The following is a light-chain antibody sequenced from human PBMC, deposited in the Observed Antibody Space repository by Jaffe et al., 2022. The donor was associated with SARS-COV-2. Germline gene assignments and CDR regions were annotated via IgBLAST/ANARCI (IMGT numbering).Light chain of an antibody. J-gene: IGKJ1*01. CDR2: DAS. Sequence: EIVLTQSPATLSLSPGERATLSCRASQSVSSELLWYQQKPGQAPRLLIYDASNRATGIPARFSGSGSGTDFTLTISSLEPEDFAVYYCQQRSKWPRTFGQGTKVEIK. V-gene: IGKV3-11*01. CDR1: QSVSSE. CDR3: QQRSKWPRT.